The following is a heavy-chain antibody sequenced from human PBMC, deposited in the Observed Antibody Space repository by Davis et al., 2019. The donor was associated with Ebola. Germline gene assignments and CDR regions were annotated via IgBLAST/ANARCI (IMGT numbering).Heavy chain of an antibody. V-gene: IGHV3-9*03. Sequence: PGGSLRLSCAASGFSFDDYAMHWVRQATGKGLEWASGISWNSGTIGYADSVKGRFTISRDNARNSLYLQMNSLRAEDMALYYCVKDSSAYYFYMDVWGKGTTVTVSS. J-gene: IGHJ6*03. CDR3: VKDSSAYYFYMDV. CDR2: ISWNSGTI. CDR1: GFSFDDYA.